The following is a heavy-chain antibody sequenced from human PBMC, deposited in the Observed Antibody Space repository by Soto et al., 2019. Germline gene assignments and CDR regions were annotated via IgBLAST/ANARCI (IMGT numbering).Heavy chain of an antibody. J-gene: IGHJ6*02. D-gene: IGHD1-1*01. CDR2: VSANNGPA. CDR3: ATGSFTSTGGRVGYHYNAMDV. Sequence: KVSCKASGFTFSNYGLNWVRQAPGQGLEWMGWVSANNGPANFAKKFQGRATITADESTTTAYMELSSLTSEDTAVYYCATGSFTSTGGRVGYHYNAMDVWGQGTTVTVSS. CDR1: GFTFSNYG. V-gene: IGHV1-69*01.